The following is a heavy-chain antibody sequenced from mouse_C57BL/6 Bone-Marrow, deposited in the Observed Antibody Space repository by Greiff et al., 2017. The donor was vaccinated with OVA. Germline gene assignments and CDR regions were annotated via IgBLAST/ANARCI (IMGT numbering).Heavy chain of an antibody. CDR1: GYSITSGYY. V-gene: IGHV3-6*01. CDR3: GSYGTWKNYFDY. J-gene: IGHJ2*01. D-gene: IGHD2-1*01. Sequence: DVQLQESGPGLVKPSQSLSLTCSVTGYSITSGYYWNWIRQFPGNKLEWMGYISYDGSNNYNPSLKNRISITRDTSKNQFFLKLNSVTTEDTATYYCGSYGTWKNYFDYWGQGTTLTVSS. CDR2: ISYDGSN.